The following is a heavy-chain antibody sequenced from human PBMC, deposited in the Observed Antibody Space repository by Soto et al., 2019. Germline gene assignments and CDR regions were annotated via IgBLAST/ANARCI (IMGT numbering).Heavy chain of an antibody. CDR1: GFTFTRYS. Sequence: WGSLRLSCAASGFTFTRYSMNWVRQAPGKGLEWVSSISSTTNYIYYADSMKGRFTVSRDNAKNSVYLEMTSLSAEDTAVYYCARESEDLTSNFDYWGQGTLVTVSS. V-gene: IGHV3-21*01. J-gene: IGHJ4*02. CDR2: ISSTTNYI. CDR3: ARESEDLTSNFDY.